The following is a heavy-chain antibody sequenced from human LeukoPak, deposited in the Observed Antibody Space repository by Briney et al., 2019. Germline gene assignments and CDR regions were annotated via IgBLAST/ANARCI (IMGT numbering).Heavy chain of an antibody. J-gene: IGHJ3*02. V-gene: IGHV3-7*01. Sequence: GGSLRLSCAASGFTLSSYWMSWVRQAPGKGLEWVANIKQDGSEKYYVDSVKGRFTISRDNAKNSLYLQMNSLRAEDTAVYYCARGRSSGWWRGAFDIWGQGTMVTVSS. CDR1: GFTLSSYW. D-gene: IGHD6-19*01. CDR3: ARGRSSGWWRGAFDI. CDR2: IKQDGSEK.